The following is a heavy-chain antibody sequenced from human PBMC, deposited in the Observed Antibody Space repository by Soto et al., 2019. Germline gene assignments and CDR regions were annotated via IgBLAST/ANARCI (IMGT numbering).Heavy chain of an antibody. V-gene: IGHV4-61*01. Sequence: SETLSLTCTVSGGAVSSGTYYGSWIRQPPGKGLEWIGYIHYTETTNYTPSLKSRVTISVDRSREQFSLHMTSVTAADTAIYYCARDSPAGMDLSDPWGQGTLVPVSS. CDR2: IHYTETT. CDR1: GGAVSSGTYY. CDR3: ARDSPAGMDLSDP. D-gene: IGHD2-2*01. J-gene: IGHJ5*02.